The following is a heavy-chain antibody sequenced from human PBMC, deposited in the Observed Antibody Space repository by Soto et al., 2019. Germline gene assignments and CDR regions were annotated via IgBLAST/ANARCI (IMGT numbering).Heavy chain of an antibody. Sequence: GGSLRLSCIPSGFIVSHNYMSWVRQSPGTGLEWVSVIYSSGATYYADSVRGRFTISRDDSKNTLYLQMNSLRAEDTAVYYCARGITGTTFDYWGQGTLVTVSS. V-gene: IGHV3-53*01. CDR3: ARGITGTTFDY. D-gene: IGHD1-20*01. CDR1: GFIVSHNY. J-gene: IGHJ4*02. CDR2: IYSSGAT.